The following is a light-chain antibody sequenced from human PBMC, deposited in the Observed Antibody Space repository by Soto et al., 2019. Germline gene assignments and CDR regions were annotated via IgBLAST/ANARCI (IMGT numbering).Light chain of an antibody. CDR2: GSS. CDR3: QQHNNWPPIT. V-gene: IGKV3-15*01. Sequence: ELVSKMSLYTLSLTKKETATLTRRASQSVRNNLVWYQQKPGQAPRLLMYGSSIRATGIPARFSGSGSGTEFTLTISSLQSEDFAVYYCQQHNNWPPITFGQGTRL. J-gene: IGKJ5*01. CDR1: QSVRNN.